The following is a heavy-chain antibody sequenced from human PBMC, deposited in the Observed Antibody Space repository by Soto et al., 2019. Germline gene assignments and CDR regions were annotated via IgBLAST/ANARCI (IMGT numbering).Heavy chain of an antibody. V-gene: IGHV4-31*03. D-gene: IGHD6-13*01. CDR1: GGSISSGGYY. J-gene: IGHJ6*02. CDR2: IYYSGST. CDR3: ARGASSWKASYYYGMDV. Sequence: QVQLQESGPGLVKPSQTLSLTCTVSGGSISSGGYYWSWIRQHPGKGLEWIGYIYYSGSTYYNPSLKIRVTISVDTSKNQFSLKLSSVTAADTAVYYCARGASSWKASYYYGMDVWGQGTTVTVSS.